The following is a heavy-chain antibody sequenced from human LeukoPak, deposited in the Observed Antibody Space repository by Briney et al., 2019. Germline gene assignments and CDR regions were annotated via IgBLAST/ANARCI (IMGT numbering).Heavy chain of an antibody. CDR3: AKDRTRMEATLNWFDP. D-gene: IGHD5-12*01. V-gene: IGHV3-23*01. J-gene: IGHJ5*02. Sequence: GGSLRLSCAASGFTFSSYAMSWVREAPGKGLEWVSAISGSGGSTYYADSVKGRFTISRDNSKNTLYLQMNSLRAEDTAVYYCAKDRTRMEATLNWFDPWGQGTLVTVSS. CDR1: GFTFSSYA. CDR2: ISGSGGST.